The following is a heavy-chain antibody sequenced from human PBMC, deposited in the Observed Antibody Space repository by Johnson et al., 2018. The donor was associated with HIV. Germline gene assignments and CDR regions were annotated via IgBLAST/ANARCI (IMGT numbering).Heavy chain of an antibody. V-gene: IGHV3-30*02. CDR2: IRYDEADK. CDR3: AKGLYYGGSGDYAFDM. Sequence: QVQLVESGGGVVQPGGFLRLSCAASGFTFSSYGMHWVRQAPGKGLEWVAFIRYDEADKYYAASVKGRFTISRDNSKNTVYLQMSGLRVEDTAVYYCAKGLYYGGSGDYAFDMWGQGTMVTVSS. D-gene: IGHD2-21*01. J-gene: IGHJ3*02. CDR1: GFTFSSYG.